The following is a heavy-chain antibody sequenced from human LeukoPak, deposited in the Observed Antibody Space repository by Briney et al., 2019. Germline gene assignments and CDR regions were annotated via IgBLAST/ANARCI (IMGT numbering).Heavy chain of an antibody. J-gene: IGHJ4*02. CDR2: LSGSGDST. CDR1: GFTFSSYA. V-gene: IGHV3-23*01. CDR3: AQARGYSSAGIGY. D-gene: IGHD6-19*01. Sequence: RAGGSLRLSCAASGFTFSSYAMSWVRQAPGKGLEWVSGLSGSGDSTYYADSVKGRFTISRDNSKNTLYLQMNSLRAEDTAVYYCAQARGYSSAGIGYWGQGTLVTVSS.